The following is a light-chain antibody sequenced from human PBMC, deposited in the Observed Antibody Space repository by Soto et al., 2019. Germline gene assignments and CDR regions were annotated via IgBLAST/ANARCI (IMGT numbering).Light chain of an antibody. J-gene: IGLJ3*02. CDR1: SGRSHYT. V-gene: IGLV4-60*03. CDR3: EAWDSNARV. Sequence: QSVLTQPSSASASLGSSVKLTCTLSSGRSHYTIAWHQQHPGKAPRYLMKLEVSGSYDKASGVPDRFSGSSSGADRSLSISNVQSEDEADYYCEAWDSNARVYGGGTKLTVL. CDR2: LEVSGSY.